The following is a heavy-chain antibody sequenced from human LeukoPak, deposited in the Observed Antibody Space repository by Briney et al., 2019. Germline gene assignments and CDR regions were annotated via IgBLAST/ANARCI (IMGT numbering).Heavy chain of an antibody. Sequence: ASVKVSCKASGYTFTSYDINWVRQATGQGLEWVGWMNPNSGNTGYAQKFQGRVTMTRNTSISTAYMELSSLRSEDTAVYYCALSMNKRITIFGVVITEEYYFDYWGQGTLVTVSS. J-gene: IGHJ4*02. CDR1: GYTFTSYD. CDR2: MNPNSGNT. CDR3: ALSMNKRITIFGVVITEEYYFDY. V-gene: IGHV1-8*01. D-gene: IGHD3-3*01.